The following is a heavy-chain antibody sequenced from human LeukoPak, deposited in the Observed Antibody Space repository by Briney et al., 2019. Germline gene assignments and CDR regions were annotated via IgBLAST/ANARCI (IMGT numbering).Heavy chain of an antibody. CDR3: AREKRGVYDSSGYPDAFDI. D-gene: IGHD3-22*01. J-gene: IGHJ3*02. CDR2: IRYDGSNK. CDR1: GFTFSSYG. Sequence: GGSLRLSCAASGFTFSSYGMHWVRQAPGKGLEWVAFIRYDGSNKYYADSVKGRFTISRDNSKNTLYLQMNSLRAEDTAVYYCAREKRGVYDSSGYPDAFDIWGQGTMVTVSS. V-gene: IGHV3-30*02.